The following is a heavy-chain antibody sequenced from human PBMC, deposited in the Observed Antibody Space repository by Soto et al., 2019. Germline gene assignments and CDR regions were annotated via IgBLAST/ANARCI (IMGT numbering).Heavy chain of an antibody. D-gene: IGHD6-19*01. CDR2: MNPNSGNT. V-gene: IGHV1-8*01. Sequence: QVQLVQSGAEVKKPGASVKVSCKASGYTFTSYDINWVRQATGQGLEWMGWMNPNSGNTGYAQKIQGRVTMTRNTSISTAYMELRNMRSEHTDVYYCARVGTVAGNNYWGQRTLVAVS. CDR3: ARVGTVAGNNY. CDR1: GYTFTSYD. J-gene: IGHJ4*02.